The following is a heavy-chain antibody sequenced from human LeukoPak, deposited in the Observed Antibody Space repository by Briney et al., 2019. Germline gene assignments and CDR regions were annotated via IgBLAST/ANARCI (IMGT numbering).Heavy chain of an antibody. CDR1: GGSISSSNW. Sequence: SGTLSLTCAVSGGSISSSNWWSWVRQPPGEGLEWVGEIYHSGSTNYNPSLKSRVTISVDKSKNQFSLKLSSVTAADTAVYYCARLGYSSGWYGVYYWGQGTLVTVSS. J-gene: IGHJ4*02. CDR2: IYHSGST. V-gene: IGHV4-4*02. D-gene: IGHD6-19*01. CDR3: ARLGYSSGWYGVYY.